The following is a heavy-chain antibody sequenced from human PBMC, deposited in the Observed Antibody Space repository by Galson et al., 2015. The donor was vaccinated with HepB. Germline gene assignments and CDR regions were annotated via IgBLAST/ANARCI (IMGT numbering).Heavy chain of an antibody. Sequence: CAISGDSVSSNSAAWNRIRQSPSRGLEWLGRTYYRSKWYNDYAVSVKSRITINPDTSKNQFSLQLNSVTPEDTAVYYCARGSGPPRYYDFWSGYYNPGYYYYGMDVWGQGTTVTVSS. V-gene: IGHV6-1*01. J-gene: IGHJ6*02. CDR1: GDSVSSNSAA. D-gene: IGHD3-3*01. CDR3: ARGSGPPRYYDFWSGYYNPGYYYYGMDV. CDR2: TYYRSKWYN.